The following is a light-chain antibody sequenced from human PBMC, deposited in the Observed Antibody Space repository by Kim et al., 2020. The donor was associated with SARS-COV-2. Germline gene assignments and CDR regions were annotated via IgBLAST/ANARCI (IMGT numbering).Light chain of an antibody. V-gene: IGLV2-11*01. CDR2: DVS. CDR3: CSYAGSYTYV. J-gene: IGLJ1*01. CDR1: SSDVGGSTY. Sequence: GPSVPLACTGTSSDVGGSTYVSWYQQTPGKAPKLMIYDVSKRPSGVPDRFSGSKSGNTASLTISGLQAEDEADYYCCSYAGSYTYVFGTGTKVTVL.